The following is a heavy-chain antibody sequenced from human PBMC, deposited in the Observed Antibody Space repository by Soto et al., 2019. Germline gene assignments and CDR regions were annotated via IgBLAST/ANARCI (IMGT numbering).Heavy chain of an antibody. J-gene: IGHJ6*02. CDR1: GFTFSSYA. CDR2: IWYDGSNK. Sequence: GGSLRLSCAASGFTFSSYAMHWVRQAPGKGLEWVAVIWYDGSNKYYADSVKGRFTISRDNSKNTLYLQMNSLRAEDTAVYYCASVDPDALGMDVWGQGTTVTVSS. D-gene: IGHD2-2*01. V-gene: IGHV3-30-3*01. CDR3: ASVDPDALGMDV.